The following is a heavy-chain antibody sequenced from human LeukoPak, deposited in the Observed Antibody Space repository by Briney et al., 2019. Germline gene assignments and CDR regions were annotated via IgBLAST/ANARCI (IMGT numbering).Heavy chain of an antibody. D-gene: IGHD3-22*01. CDR3: AKRGVVIRVILVGFHKEAYYFDS. V-gene: IGHV3-23*01. CDR1: GLTLSNYA. J-gene: IGHJ4*02. CDR2: ISGSGGGT. Sequence: QPGRSLRLSCALSGLTLSNYAMSWVRQAPGKGLEWVAGISGSGGGTNYADSVKGRFTISRDNPKNTLYLQMNNLRADDTAVYFCAKRGVVIRVILVGFHKEAYYFDSWGQGALVTVSS.